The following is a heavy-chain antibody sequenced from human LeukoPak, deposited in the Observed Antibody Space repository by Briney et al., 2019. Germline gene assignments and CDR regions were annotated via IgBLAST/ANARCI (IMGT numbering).Heavy chain of an antibody. CDR1: GFTFSDYN. CDR3: ARKILITFGPNSHPMDV. J-gene: IGHJ6*02. V-gene: IGHV3-11*01. Sequence: PGGSLRLSCAASGFTFSDYNMNWIRQAPGKGLEWVANISSSGFSVDYAHSVKGRSIISRDNVKNTLSLQMNSLRAGDTAVYYCARKILITFGPNSHPMDVWGQGTTVTVS. D-gene: IGHD3-16*01. CDR2: ISSSGFSV.